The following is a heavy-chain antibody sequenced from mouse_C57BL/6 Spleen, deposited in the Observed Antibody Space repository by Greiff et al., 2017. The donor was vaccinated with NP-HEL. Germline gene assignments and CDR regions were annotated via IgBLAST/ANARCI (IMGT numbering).Heavy chain of an antibody. V-gene: IGHV5-9*01. J-gene: IGHJ4*01. D-gene: IGHD1-1*01. CDR3: ARDLYYYGSSYRFYAMDY. CDR1: GFTFSSYT. CDR2: ISGGGGNT. Sequence: EVHLVESGGGLVKPGGSLKLSCAASGFTFSSYTMSWVRQTPEKRLEWVATISGGGGNTYYPDRVKGRFTISRDNAKNTLYLQMSSLRSEDTALYYCARDLYYYGSSYRFYAMDYWGQGSSVTVSS.